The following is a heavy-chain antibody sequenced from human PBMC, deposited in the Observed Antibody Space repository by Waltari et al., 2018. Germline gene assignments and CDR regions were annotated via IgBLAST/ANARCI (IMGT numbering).Heavy chain of an antibody. CDR3: ARDRLPDHYLYYYMDV. Sequence: QLVESGGAVVPPGGSLRLSCAASGFIFSRYGMHWVRQAPGKGLEWVAYVQYDGTTEYYGDSVRGRFTISRDNPENTVYLQMTSLRPDDTAIYYCARDRLPDHYLYYYMDVWGNGTAVTISS. J-gene: IGHJ6*03. CDR2: VQYDGTTE. V-gene: IGHV3-30*02. D-gene: IGHD2-21*01. CDR1: GFIFSRYG.